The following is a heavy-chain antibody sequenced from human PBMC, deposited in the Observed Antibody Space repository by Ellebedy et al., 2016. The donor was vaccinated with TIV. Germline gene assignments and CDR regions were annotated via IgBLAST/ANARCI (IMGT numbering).Heavy chain of an antibody. D-gene: IGHD4-17*01. CDR2: ISFDGSEK. CDR3: ARTYADYYVDY. V-gene: IGHV3-30*03. CDR1: GFTFSSYG. J-gene: IGHJ4*02. Sequence: GESLKISCVASGFTFSSYGMHWVRQTPGKGLEWVAYISFDGSEKTHTDSVKGRFTISRDRSKNTLYLQMSSLRHEDTALYYCARTYADYYVDYWGQGTLVTVSS.